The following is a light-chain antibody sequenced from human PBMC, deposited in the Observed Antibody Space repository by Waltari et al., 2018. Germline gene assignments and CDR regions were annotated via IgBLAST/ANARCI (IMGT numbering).Light chain of an antibody. CDR1: SGHSNYA. V-gene: IGLV4-69*01. J-gene: IGLJ2*01. CDR2: VNSNGSY. Sequence: QLILTQSPSASASLGASVKLTCTLSSGHSNYAIAWLQRQQEKGPRYLMKVNSNGSYIKGDGLPVRFSGSSSGADRYLTISSLQSEDEADYYCETGGFGIWRFGGGTKLTVL. CDR3: ETGGFGIWR.